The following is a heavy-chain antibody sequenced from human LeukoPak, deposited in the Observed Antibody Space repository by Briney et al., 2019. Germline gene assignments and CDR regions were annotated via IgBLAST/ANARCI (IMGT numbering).Heavy chain of an antibody. V-gene: IGHV3-30*18. CDR3: AKVRWDNSGWYYLDS. CDR2: ISYNGINE. J-gene: IGHJ4*02. CDR1: GFSFSDYN. D-gene: IGHD6-19*01. Sequence: GGSLRLSCAASGFSFSDYNMHWVRQAPGKGLEWMAVISYNGINEYYADSVKGRFTISRDNSKSTLLLQMNSLRAEDTAVYYCAKVRWDNSGWYYLDSWGQGTLVTVSS.